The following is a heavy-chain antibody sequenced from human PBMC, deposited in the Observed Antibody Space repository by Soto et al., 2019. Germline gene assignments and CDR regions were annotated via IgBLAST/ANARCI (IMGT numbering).Heavy chain of an antibody. CDR2: TSHSGST. J-gene: IGHJ3*02. CDR3: VTGSGSSTSDAFDI. Sequence: SETLSLTCTVFGGSVTTYYWTWIRQPPGKGLEWIGFTSHSGSTNYNPSLKSRVTMSVDTSKNQFSLKLNPVTAADTAVYYCVTGSGSSTSDAFDIWDRGTMVT. V-gene: IGHV4-59*02. CDR1: GGSVTTYY. D-gene: IGHD3-10*01.